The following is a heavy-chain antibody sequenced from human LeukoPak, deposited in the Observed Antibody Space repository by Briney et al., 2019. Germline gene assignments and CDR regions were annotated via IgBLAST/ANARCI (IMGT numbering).Heavy chain of an antibody. Sequence: ASVKVSCKASGGTFSSYAISWVRQAPGQGLEWMGGIIPIFGTANYAQKSQGRVTITADESTSTAYMELSSLRSEDTAVYYCAGFLGDSSPRGAFDIWGQGTMVTVSS. CDR2: IIPIFGTA. V-gene: IGHV1-69*13. CDR3: AGFLGDSSPRGAFDI. CDR1: GGTFSSYA. J-gene: IGHJ3*02. D-gene: IGHD6-13*01.